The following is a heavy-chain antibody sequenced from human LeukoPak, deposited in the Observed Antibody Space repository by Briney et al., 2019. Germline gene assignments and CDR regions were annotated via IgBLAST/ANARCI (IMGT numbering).Heavy chain of an antibody. CDR2: IYSGGST. V-gene: IGHV3-53*01. D-gene: IGHD6-13*01. CDR3: ARDLMGIAYRGAFYY. Sequence: GGSLRLSCAASGFTVSSNYMSWVRQAPGKGLEWVSIIYSGGSTFYADSVKGRFTISRDNSKNTLYLQMNSLRAEDTAVYYCARDLMGIAYRGAFYYWGQGTLVTVSS. J-gene: IGHJ4*02. CDR1: GFTVSSNY.